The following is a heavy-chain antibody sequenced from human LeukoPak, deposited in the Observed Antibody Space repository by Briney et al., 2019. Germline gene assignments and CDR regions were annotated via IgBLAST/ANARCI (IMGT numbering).Heavy chain of an antibody. J-gene: IGHJ5*02. CDR1: GGTFSSYA. CDR3: ARTYSHYDFWSGYSYNWFDP. Sequence: ASVKVSCKASGGTFSSYAISWVRQAPGQGLEWMGGIIPIFGTANYAQKFQGRVTITADESTSTAYMELSSLRSEDTAVYYCARTYSHYDFWSGYSYNWFDPWGQGTLVIVSS. V-gene: IGHV1-69*13. CDR2: IIPIFGTA. D-gene: IGHD3-3*01.